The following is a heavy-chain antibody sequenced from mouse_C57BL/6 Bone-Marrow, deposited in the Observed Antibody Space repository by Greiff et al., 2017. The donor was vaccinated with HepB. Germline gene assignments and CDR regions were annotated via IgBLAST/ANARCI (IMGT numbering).Heavy chain of an antibody. CDR1: GYAFTNYL. CDR3: AICEIGLRLFAY. Sequence: VQLQQSGAELVRPGTSVKVSCKASGYAFTNYLIEWVKQRPGQGLEWIGVINPGSGGTNYNEKFKGKATLTADKSSSTAYMQLSSLTSEDSAVYFCAICEIGLRLFAYWGQGTLVTVSA. CDR2: INPGSGGT. V-gene: IGHV1-54*01. D-gene: IGHD2-4*01. J-gene: IGHJ3*01.